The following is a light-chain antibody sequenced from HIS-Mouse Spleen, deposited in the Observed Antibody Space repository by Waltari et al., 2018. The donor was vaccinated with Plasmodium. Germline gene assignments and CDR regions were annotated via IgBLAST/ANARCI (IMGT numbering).Light chain of an antibody. CDR2: AAS. CDR3: LQDYNYPYT. CDR1: QGIRND. V-gene: IGKV1-6*01. J-gene: IGKJ2*01. Sequence: ALQMTQSPSSLSASVGNVVTITCRASQGIRNDLGWYQQKPGKAPKLLISAASSLQSGVPSRFSGSGSGTDFTLTISSLQPEDFATYYCLQDYNYPYTFGQGTKLEIK.